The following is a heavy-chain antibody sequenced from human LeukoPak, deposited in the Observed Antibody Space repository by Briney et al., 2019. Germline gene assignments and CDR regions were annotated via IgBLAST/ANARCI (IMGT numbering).Heavy chain of an antibody. CDR1: GGSISSYY. D-gene: IGHD2-2*01. CDR3: ASTQLPLGDDAFDI. J-gene: IGHJ3*02. CDR2: IYYSGST. V-gene: IGHV4-59*12. Sequence: SETLSLTCTLSGGSISSYYWSWIRHPPGEGREWIGYIYYSGSTNYNPSLKSRVTISVDASKNQFSLKLSSVAAADTAVYYCASTQLPLGDDAFDIWGQGTMVTVSS.